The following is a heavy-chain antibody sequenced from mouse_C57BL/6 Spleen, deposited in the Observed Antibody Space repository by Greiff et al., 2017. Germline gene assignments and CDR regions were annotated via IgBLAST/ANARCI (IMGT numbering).Heavy chain of an antibody. CDR2: INPNNGGT. J-gene: IGHJ3*01. V-gene: IGHV1-22*01. D-gene: IGHD2-4*01. Sequence: VQLQQSGPELVKPGASVKMSCKASGYTFTDYNMHWVKQSHGKSLEWIGYINPNNGGTSYNQKFKGKATLTVNKSSSTAYMELRSLTSEDSAVYYCTGGAYDHDVRFAYWGQGTLVTVSA. CDR3: TGGAYDHDVRFAY. CDR1: GYTFTDYN.